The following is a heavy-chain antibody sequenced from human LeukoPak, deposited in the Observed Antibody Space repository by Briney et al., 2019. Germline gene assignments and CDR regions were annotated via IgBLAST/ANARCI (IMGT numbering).Heavy chain of an antibody. Sequence: PGGFRRLSCAASGFTLRSYVMRWVRQAPGGGLEWVSGISADGDTTSYTGSVKARFTISRDNSKNTLYLQMDSLRAEDTAEYYCAKQRGSYNAPFDDWGQGTLVTVSS. CDR3: AKQRGSYNAPFDD. CDR2: ISADGDTT. V-gene: IGHV3-23*01. CDR1: GFTLRSYV. J-gene: IGHJ4*02. D-gene: IGHD5-24*01.